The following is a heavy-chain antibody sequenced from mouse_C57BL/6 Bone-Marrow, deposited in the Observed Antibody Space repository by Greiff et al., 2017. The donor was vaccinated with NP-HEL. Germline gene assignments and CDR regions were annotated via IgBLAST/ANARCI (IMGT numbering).Heavy chain of an antibody. CDR2: ISNGGGST. J-gene: IGHJ1*03. D-gene: IGHD1-1*01. V-gene: IGHV5-12*01. Sequence: DVMLVESGGGLVQPGGSLKLSCAASGFTFSDYYMYWVRQTPEKRLEWVAYISNGGGSTYYPDTVKGRFTISRDNAKNTLYLQMSRLKSEDTAMYYCARHWYYGSFWYFDVWGTGTTVTVSS. CDR1: GFTFSDYY. CDR3: ARHWYYGSFWYFDV.